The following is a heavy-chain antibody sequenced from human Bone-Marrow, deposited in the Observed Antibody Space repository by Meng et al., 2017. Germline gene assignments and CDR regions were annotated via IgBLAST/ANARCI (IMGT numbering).Heavy chain of an antibody. CDR1: GFTFRKYN. V-gene: IGHV3-21*01. J-gene: IGHJ4*02. CDR2: IGGGGGDI. D-gene: IGHD5/OR15-5a*01. CDR3: ARDQVSGRGVG. Sequence: GGSLRLSCAASGFTFRKYNMKWVRQAPGKGLEWVAYIGGGGGDIFYADSVKGRFTISRDNAGDSLFLQMNSLRVEDTAVYYCARDQVSGRGVGWGQGTLVTVSS.